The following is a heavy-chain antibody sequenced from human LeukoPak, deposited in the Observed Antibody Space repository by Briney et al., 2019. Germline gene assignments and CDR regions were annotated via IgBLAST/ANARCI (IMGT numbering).Heavy chain of an antibody. CDR2: ISGSGGST. CDR1: GFTFSSYA. D-gene: IGHD3-3*01. V-gene: IGHV3-23*01. CDR3: AKLRDNYDFWSGYLHHFDY. J-gene: IGHJ4*02. Sequence: GGSLRLSCAASGFTFSSYAMSWVRQAPGKGLEWVSAISGSGGSTYYADSVKGRFTISRDNSKNTLYLQMNSLRAEDTAVYYCAKLRDNYDFWSGYLHHFDYWGQGTLVTVSS.